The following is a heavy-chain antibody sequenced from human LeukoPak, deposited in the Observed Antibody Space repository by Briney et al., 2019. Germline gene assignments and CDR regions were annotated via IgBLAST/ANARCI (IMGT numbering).Heavy chain of an antibody. CDR1: GFTFSSYE. V-gene: IGHV3-48*03. D-gene: IGHD4-17*01. Sequence: PGGPLRLSCAASGFTFSSYEMNWVRQAPGKGLEWVSYITSSGNTIYYADSVKGRFTISRDNAKNSLYLQMNSLRAEDTAVYYCARLTTMTTTGGPFDYWGQGTLVTVSS. J-gene: IGHJ4*02. CDR3: ARLTTMTTTGGPFDY. CDR2: ITSSGNTI.